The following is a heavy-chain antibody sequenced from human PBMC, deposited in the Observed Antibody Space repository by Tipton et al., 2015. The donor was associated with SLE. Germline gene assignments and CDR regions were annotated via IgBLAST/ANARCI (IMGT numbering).Heavy chain of an antibody. J-gene: IGHJ6*02. D-gene: IGHD3-10*01. CDR2: INHSGST. V-gene: IGHV4-34*01. CDR3: ARDRGLWFGESLVSWTYYYGMDV. CDR1: GGSFSGYY. Sequence: TLSLTCAVYGGSFSGYYWSWIRQPPGKGLEWIGEINHSGSTNYNPSLKSRVTISVDTSKNRFSLKLKSVTAADTAVYYCARDRGLWFGESLVSWTYYYGMDVWGQGTTVSVSS.